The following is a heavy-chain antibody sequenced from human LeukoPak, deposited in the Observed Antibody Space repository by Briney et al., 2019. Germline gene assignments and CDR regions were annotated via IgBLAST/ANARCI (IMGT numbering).Heavy chain of an antibody. Sequence: SETLSLTCTVSGGSISSYSWNWIRQSPGKGLEIGRVYHSGSINYNPSLKSRVTISVDTSKNQFSLNLSSVTAADTAVYYCVSSYGGYVLDYWGQGTLVIVSP. CDR2: VYHSGSI. D-gene: IGHD5-12*01. V-gene: IGHV4-59*01. J-gene: IGHJ4*02. CDR1: GGSISSYS. CDR3: VSSYGGYVLDY.